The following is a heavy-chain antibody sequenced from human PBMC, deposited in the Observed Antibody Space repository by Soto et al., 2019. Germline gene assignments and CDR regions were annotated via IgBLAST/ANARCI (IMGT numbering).Heavy chain of an antibody. J-gene: IGHJ5*02. Sequence: GGSLRLSWAASGFSFTNAWINWVRQAPGKGLEWVGRIKSKTDGGTTDYAAPVKGRFTISRDDSKNTLYLQMNSLRTEDTAIYYCITDCIIASCYFVASQKWFDPWGQGTLVTVSS. CDR2: IKSKTDGGTT. V-gene: IGHV3-15*07. CDR3: ITDCIIASCYFVASQKWFDP. CDR1: GFSFTNAW. D-gene: IGHD2-2*01.